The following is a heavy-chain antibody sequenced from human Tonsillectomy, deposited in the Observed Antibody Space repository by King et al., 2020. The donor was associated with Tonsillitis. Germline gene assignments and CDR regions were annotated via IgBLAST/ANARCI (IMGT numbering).Heavy chain of an antibody. V-gene: IGHV1-18*04. J-gene: IGHJ4*02. CDR1: GYTFPSYG. CDR3: ARDVPQDFDY. CDR2: ISGYNGNT. Sequence: QLVQSGTEVKKPGASVKVSCKPSGYTFPSYGITWVRQAPGQGLEWMGWISGYNGNTNYAQKFQGRVTMTTDPSTSTAYMDLRSLRSDDTAVYYCARDVPQDFDYWGQGTLVTVSS.